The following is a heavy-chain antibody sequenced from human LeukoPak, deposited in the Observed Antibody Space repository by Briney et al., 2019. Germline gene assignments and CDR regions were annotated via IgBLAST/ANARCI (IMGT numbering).Heavy chain of an antibody. V-gene: IGHV4-38-2*01. CDR1: GYSISSGSY. J-gene: IGHJ4*02. CDR3: AKVGAYGDYARHDY. D-gene: IGHD4-17*01. Sequence: PSETLSLTCAVSGYSISSGSYWGWIRQPPGKGLEWIGNMFHSGDTYHNPSLKSRVTISADTSNNQFTLKLTSVTAADTAVYYCAKVGAYGDYARHDYWGQGTLVTVSS. CDR2: MFHSGDT.